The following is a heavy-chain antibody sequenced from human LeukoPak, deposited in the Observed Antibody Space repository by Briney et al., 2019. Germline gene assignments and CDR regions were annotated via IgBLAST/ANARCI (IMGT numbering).Heavy chain of an antibody. V-gene: IGHV3-21*01. CDR2: ISSSSSYI. J-gene: IGHJ5*02. Sequence: GGSLRLSCAASGFTFSSYSMNWVRQAPGKGLEWVSSISSSSSYIYYADSVNGRFTISRDNAKNSLYLQMNSLRDEDTAVYYCARDPRDGVVVPAAIIGWFDPWGQGTLVTVSS. CDR1: GFTFSSYS. D-gene: IGHD2-2*01. CDR3: ARDPRDGVVVPAAIIGWFDP.